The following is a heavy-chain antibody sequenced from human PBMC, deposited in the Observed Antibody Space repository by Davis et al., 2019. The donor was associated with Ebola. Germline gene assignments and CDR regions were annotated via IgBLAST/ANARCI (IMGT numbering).Heavy chain of an antibody. D-gene: IGHD4-23*01. Sequence: PGGSLRLSCAASGFTFSDHYMDWVRQAPGKGLEWVGRTRNKANSYTTEYAASVKGRFTISRDDSKNSLYLQMNSLKTEDTAVYYCARDNSRLAFDIWGQGTMVTVSS. CDR1: GFTFSDHY. J-gene: IGHJ3*02. CDR2: TRNKANSYTT. V-gene: IGHV3-72*01. CDR3: ARDNSRLAFDI.